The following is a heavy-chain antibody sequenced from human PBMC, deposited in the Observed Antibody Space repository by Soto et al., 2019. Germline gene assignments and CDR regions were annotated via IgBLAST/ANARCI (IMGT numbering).Heavy chain of an antibody. D-gene: IGHD1-1*01. V-gene: IGHV3-23*01. J-gene: IGHJ4*02. CDR1: GFTLSNSV. CDR3: ARKIDVPTGMLDH. CDR2: IAGKT. Sequence: EVHLLQSGGGLVQPGGSLRLSCATSGFTLSNSVMSWVRQAPGKELEWVSTIAGKTYYSDSVKGRFTISRDNSQSTLYLQLNSLRAEDTAVYYCARKIDVPTGMLDHWGQGTLVTVSS.